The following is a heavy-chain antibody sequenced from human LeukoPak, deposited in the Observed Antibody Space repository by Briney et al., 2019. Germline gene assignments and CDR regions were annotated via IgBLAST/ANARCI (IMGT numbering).Heavy chain of an antibody. J-gene: IGHJ4*02. D-gene: IGHD6-19*01. V-gene: IGHV3-21*01. CDR1: GFTFSSYS. Sequence: PGGSLRLSCAASGFTFSSYSMNWVRQAPGKGLEWVSSISSSSSYIYYADSVKGRFTISRDNAKNSLYLQMNGLRAEDTAVYYCARAISSGWYASDYWGQGTLVTVSS. CDR2: ISSSSSYI. CDR3: ARAISSGWYASDY.